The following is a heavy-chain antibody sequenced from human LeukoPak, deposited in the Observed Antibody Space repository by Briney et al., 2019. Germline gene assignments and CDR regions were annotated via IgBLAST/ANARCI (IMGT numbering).Heavy chain of an antibody. CDR1: GGSISSYY. V-gene: IGHV4-4*07. Sequence: SETLSLTCTVSGGSISSYYWGWIRQPAGKGLEWIGRIYTSGSTNYNPSLKSRVTMSVDTSKNQFSLKLSSVTAADTAVYYCARLVVPAPTYHYYYGMDVWGQGTTVTVSS. D-gene: IGHD2-2*01. CDR2: IYTSGST. J-gene: IGHJ6*02. CDR3: ARLVVPAPTYHYYYGMDV.